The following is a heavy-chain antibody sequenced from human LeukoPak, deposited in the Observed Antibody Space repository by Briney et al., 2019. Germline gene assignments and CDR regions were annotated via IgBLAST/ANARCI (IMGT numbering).Heavy chain of an antibody. CDR1: GFTFSTYA. CDR3: AKNSGCSCYRSLES. Sequence: QTGGSLRLSCAASGFTFSTYAMTWVRQAPVKGLEWVSSICGDDGNTYYAESVKGRFTISRDNSRNTLYLQAISLRVDDTAVYYCAKNSGCSCYRSLESWGQGTLVTVSS. J-gene: IGHJ4*02. V-gene: IGHV3-23*01. CDR2: ICGDDGNT. D-gene: IGHD2-2*02.